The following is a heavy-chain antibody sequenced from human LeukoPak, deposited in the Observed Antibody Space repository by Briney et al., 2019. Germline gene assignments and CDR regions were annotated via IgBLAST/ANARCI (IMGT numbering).Heavy chain of an antibody. Sequence: GESRKISCKGSGYSFTSYWIGWVRQMPGKGLEWMGITYPGDSDTRYSPSFQGQVTISADKSTSTAYLQWSSLKASDTAMYYCARAILRDYYFDYWGQGTLVTVSS. V-gene: IGHV5-51*01. D-gene: IGHD3-9*01. J-gene: IGHJ4*02. CDR1: GYSFTSYW. CDR3: ARAILRDYYFDY. CDR2: TYPGDSDT.